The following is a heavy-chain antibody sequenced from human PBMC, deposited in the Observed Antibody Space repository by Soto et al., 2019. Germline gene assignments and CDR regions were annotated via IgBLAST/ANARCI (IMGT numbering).Heavy chain of an antibody. J-gene: IGHJ4*02. D-gene: IGHD2-15*01. CDR1: GGSFSGYY. Sequence: QVQLQQWGAGLLKPSETLSLTCAVYGGSFSGYYWSWIRQPPGKGLEWIGEINHSGSTNYNPSLKSRVTISVDTSKNQFSLTLSSVTAADTAVYYCARIYPGRYCSGGSCPDYWGQGTLVTVSS. V-gene: IGHV4-34*01. CDR3: ARIYPGRYCSGGSCPDY. CDR2: INHSGST.